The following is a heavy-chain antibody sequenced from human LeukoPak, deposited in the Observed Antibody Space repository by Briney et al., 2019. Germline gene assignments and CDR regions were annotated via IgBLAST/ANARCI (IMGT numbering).Heavy chain of an antibody. CDR1: GGSISSYY. CDR3: ARHLGYCSSTSCYNYYYYGMDV. J-gene: IGHJ6*02. CDR2: IYYSGST. Sequence: SETLSLTCTVSGGSISSYYWSWIRQPPGKGLEWIGYIYYSGSTNYNPSLKSRVTISVDTSKNQFSLKLSSVTAADTAVYYCARHLGYCSSTSCYNYYYYGMDVWAKGPRSPSP. V-gene: IGHV4-59*08. D-gene: IGHD2-2*01.